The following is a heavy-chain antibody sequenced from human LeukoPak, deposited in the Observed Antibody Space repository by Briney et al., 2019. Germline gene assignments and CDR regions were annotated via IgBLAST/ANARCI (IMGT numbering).Heavy chain of an antibody. D-gene: IGHD4-17*01. Sequence: ASVKVSCKASGYTFTDYYLHWVRQAPGQGLQWMGWINPNSGDTNYAQKFQGRVTMTRDTSISTAYMELSRLRYDDTAVYYCARVSQSGDYSSDYWGQGTLVTVSS. CDR3: ARVSQSGDYSSDY. V-gene: IGHV1-2*02. CDR1: GYTFTDYY. J-gene: IGHJ4*02. CDR2: INPNSGDT.